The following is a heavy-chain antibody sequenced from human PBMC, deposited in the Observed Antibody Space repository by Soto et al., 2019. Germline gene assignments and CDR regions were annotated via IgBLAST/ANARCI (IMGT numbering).Heavy chain of an antibody. J-gene: IGHJ2*01. CDR1: GVSITPYF. CDR2: IYASGRT. V-gene: IGHV4-4*07. CDR3: ARHFDVDPSLDQYYFDL. Sequence: SETLSLICTVSGVSITPYFWSWIRQPAGKAPEWVGHIYASGRTTYNPSLKSRVTMFVSQTQVSLRLTSVTAADTAVYYCARHFDVDPSLDQYYFDLWGRGALVTVSS. D-gene: IGHD3-9*01.